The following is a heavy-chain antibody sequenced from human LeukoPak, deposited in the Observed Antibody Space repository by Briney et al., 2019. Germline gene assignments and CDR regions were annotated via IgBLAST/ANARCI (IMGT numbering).Heavy chain of an antibody. D-gene: IGHD3-3*01. CDR2: INANSGGT. J-gene: IGHJ4*02. CDR1: GYTFTGYY. V-gene: IGHV1-2*02. CDR3: ARDYDFWSGYFDFDY. Sequence: ASVKVSCKASGYTFTGYYMHWVRQAPGQGLEWMGWINANSGGTNYAQKFQGRVTMTRDTSISTAYMELSRLRSDDTAVYYCARDYDFWSGYFDFDYWGQGTLVTVSS.